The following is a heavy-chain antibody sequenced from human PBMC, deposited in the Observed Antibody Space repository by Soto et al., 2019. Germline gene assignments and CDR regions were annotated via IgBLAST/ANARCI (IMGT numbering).Heavy chain of an antibody. J-gene: IGHJ4*02. D-gene: IGHD6-13*01. CDR3: SGGSNWYIFGS. CDR2: IYYTGST. Sequence: LVTLCVTRTVASGTIDGYYGSWILQPPGKGLEWIGYIYYTGSTNYNPSLKSRVTISLDTSNNQFSLKLSSVPAADTAVYYCSGGSNWYIFGSWGQGTLVSVSS. CDR1: SGTIDGYY. V-gene: IGHV4-59*01.